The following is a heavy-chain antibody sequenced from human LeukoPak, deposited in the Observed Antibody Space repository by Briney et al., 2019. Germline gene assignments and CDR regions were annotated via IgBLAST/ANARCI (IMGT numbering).Heavy chain of an antibody. CDR1: GYTFTGYY. J-gene: IGHJ4*02. D-gene: IGHD6-13*01. CDR2: IHPNSGGT. Sequence: ASVKVSCKTSGYTFTGYYMHWVRQAPGQGLEWMGWIHPNSGGTNYAQKFQGRVTMTRDTSINTAYMELSRLRSDDTAVYYCASLQTPSSSWYGATFDYWGREPWSPSPQ. CDR3: ASLQTPSSSWYGATFDY. V-gene: IGHV1-2*02.